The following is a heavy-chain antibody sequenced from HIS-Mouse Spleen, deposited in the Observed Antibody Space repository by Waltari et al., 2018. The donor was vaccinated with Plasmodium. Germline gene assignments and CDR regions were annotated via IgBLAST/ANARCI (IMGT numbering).Heavy chain of an antibody. CDR2: IKQDGSEK. CDR3: ASSWYWYFDL. V-gene: IGHV3-7*01. CDR1: GFHFSSYW. J-gene: IGHJ2*01. D-gene: IGHD6-13*01. Sequence: EVQLVESGGGLVQPGGSCSISCAASGFHFSSYWMSWVRQALGQGLEWVANIKQDGSEKYYVDSVKGRFTISRDNAKNSLYLQMNSLRAEDTAVYYCASSWYWYFDLWGRGTLVTVSS.